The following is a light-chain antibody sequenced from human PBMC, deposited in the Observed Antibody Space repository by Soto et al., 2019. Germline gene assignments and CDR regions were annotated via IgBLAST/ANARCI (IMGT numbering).Light chain of an antibody. CDR2: SAS. CDR1: QSVSIN. Sequence: EIAMTQSPATLSVSLGERATLSCRASQSVSINLAWYQQKPGQAPRLLIYSASTRATGIPARFSGSGSGTDFTLTISSLQSEDFAVYYCHQHNNWPSAFGQGTKLEI. V-gene: IGKV3-15*01. J-gene: IGKJ2*01. CDR3: HQHNNWPSA.